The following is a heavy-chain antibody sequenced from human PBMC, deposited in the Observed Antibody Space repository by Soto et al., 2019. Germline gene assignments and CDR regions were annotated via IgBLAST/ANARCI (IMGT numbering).Heavy chain of an antibody. D-gene: IGHD1-26*01. Sequence: QVQLQESGPGLVKPSETLSLTCTVSGGSISSYYWSWIRQPPGKGLEWIGYIYYSGSTNYNPSLKSRVTISADTSKNQFSLKLSSVTAADTAVYYCARVGATHSYFDYWGQGTLVTVSS. V-gene: IGHV4-59*08. J-gene: IGHJ4*02. CDR2: IYYSGST. CDR3: ARVGATHSYFDY. CDR1: GGSISSYY.